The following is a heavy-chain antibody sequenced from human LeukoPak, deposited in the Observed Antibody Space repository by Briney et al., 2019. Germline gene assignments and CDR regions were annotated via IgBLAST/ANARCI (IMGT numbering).Heavy chain of an antibody. CDR3: AKQLGYCSDGSCYFPY. V-gene: IGHV3-23*01. CDR1: GFAFSSSA. Sequence: GGSLRLSCAASGFAFSSSAMSWVRQAPGKGMEWVSAISNNGGYTYYADSVQGRFTISRDNSKSTLCLQMNSLRAEDTAVYYCAKQLGYCSDGSCYFPYWGQGTLVTVSS. J-gene: IGHJ4*02. D-gene: IGHD2-15*01. CDR2: ISNNGGYT.